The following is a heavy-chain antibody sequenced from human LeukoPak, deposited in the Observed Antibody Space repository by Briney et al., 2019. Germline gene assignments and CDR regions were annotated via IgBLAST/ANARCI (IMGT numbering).Heavy chain of an antibody. CDR2: IYYSGST. Sequence: PSETLSLTCIVSGGSISSYYWSWIRQPPGKGLEWIGYIYYSGSTNYNPSLKSLVTISVDTLKNQFSLKLISVTAADTPVYYCARGYSSGWYWYFDLWGRRTLVTVSS. CDR1: GGSISSYY. V-gene: IGHV4-59*01. CDR3: ARGYSSGWYWYFDL. D-gene: IGHD6-19*01. J-gene: IGHJ2*01.